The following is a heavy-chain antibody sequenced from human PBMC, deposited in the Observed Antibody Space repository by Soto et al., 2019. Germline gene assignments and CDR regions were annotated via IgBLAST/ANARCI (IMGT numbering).Heavy chain of an antibody. CDR3: ARDRRAAAGQFDY. CDR2: IYYSGST. V-gene: IGHV4-61*08. Sequence: XTLSLACTVSGGSVSSGGYYWSWIRQPQGKGLEWIGYIYYSGSTNYNPSIKSRVTISVDTSKNQFSLKLRSVNAADTAVCYCARDRRAAAGQFDYWGQGTLVTVSA. CDR1: GGSVSSGGYY. D-gene: IGHD6-13*01. J-gene: IGHJ4*02.